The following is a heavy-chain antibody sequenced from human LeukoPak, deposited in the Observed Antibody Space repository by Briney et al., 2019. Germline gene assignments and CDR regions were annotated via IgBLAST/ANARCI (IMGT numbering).Heavy chain of an antibody. D-gene: IGHD1-1*01. CDR3: ATKAGNFQERVSLDY. Sequence: GGSLRLSCVVSGLTFSNHWMHWVRQAPGKGLVWVSHINNEGSNTRYADSVKGRFTISRDNGKNTVYLQMNSLRADDAAVYYCATKAGNFQERVSLDYWGQGILVTVSS. CDR2: INNEGSNT. V-gene: IGHV3-74*01. J-gene: IGHJ4*02. CDR1: GLTFSNHW.